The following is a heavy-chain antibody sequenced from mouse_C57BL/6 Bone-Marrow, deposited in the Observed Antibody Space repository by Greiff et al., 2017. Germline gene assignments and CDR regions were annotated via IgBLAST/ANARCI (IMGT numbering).Heavy chain of an antibody. CDR3: ARGDYEAY. J-gene: IGHJ3*01. CDR1: GYTFTDYY. Sequence: EVQLQQSGPELVKPGASVKISCKASGYTFTDYYMNWVKQSHGKSLEWIGDINPNNGGTSYNEKFKGKATLTVDKSSSTAYMELRSLTSEDSAVYYCARGDYEAYWGQGTPVTVSA. CDR2: INPNNGGT. D-gene: IGHD2-4*01. V-gene: IGHV1-26*01.